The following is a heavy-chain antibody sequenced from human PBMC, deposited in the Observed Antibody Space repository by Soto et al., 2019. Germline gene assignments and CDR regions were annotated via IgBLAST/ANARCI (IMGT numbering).Heavy chain of an antibody. V-gene: IGHV3-30*18. J-gene: IGHJ4*02. CDR1: AFTFSTYG. D-gene: IGHD2-2*01. CDR2: ISYDGNNK. Sequence: GGSLRLSCAVSAFTFSTYGMHWVRQAPGKGLEWVAFISYDGNNKYYGDSVKGRFIISRVNSKSTLYLQMNSLRAEDTAVYYCAKGERSCSSINCFNFDYWGPGTLVTVSS. CDR3: AKGERSCSSINCFNFDY.